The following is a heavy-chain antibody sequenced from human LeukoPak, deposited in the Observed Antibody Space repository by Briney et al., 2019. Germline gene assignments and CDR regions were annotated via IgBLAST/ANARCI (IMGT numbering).Heavy chain of an antibody. D-gene: IGHD3-3*01. CDR3: EREGKITFFGVEHRFAP. J-gene: IGHJ5*02. Sequence: PSETLSLTCAVYGGSFSGYYWSWIRQPPGKGLEWIGEINHSGSTNYNPSLKSRVTISVDTSKNQFSLKLSSVTAADTAVYYCEREGKITFFGVEHRFAPWGKEPLAPVSS. CDR1: GGSFSGYY. CDR2: INHSGST. V-gene: IGHV4-34*01.